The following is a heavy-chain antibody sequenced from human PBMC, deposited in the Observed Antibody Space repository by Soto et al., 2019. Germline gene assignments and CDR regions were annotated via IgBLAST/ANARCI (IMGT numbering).Heavy chain of an antibody. V-gene: IGHV3-33*01. CDR1: GFTFSSYG. CDR2: IWYDGSNK. Sequence: PGGSLRLSCAASGFTFSSYGMHWVRQAPGKGLEWVAVIWYDGSNKYYADSVKGRFTISRDNSKNTLYLQMNSLRAEDTAVYYCARDHSSRCIDYWGQGTLVTVSS. D-gene: IGHD6-19*01. CDR3: ARDHSSRCIDY. J-gene: IGHJ4*02.